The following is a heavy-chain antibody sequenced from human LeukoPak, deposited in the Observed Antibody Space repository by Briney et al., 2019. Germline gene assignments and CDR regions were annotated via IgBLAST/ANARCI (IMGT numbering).Heavy chain of an antibody. CDR2: ISGSGGST. Sequence: GGSLRLSCAASGFTFSSYAMSWVRQAPGKGLEWVSAISGSGGSTYYADSVKGRFTISRDKSKNTVYLQMNSLRAEDTAVYYCARAPSYDYGMDVWGPGTTVTVSS. J-gene: IGHJ6*02. V-gene: IGHV3-23*01. CDR3: ARAPSYDYGMDV. D-gene: IGHD2/OR15-2a*01. CDR1: GFTFSSYA.